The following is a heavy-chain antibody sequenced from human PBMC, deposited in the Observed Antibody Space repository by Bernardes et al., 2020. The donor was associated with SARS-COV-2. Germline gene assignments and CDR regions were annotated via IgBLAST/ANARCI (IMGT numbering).Heavy chain of an antibody. CDR2: INTDGRTI. Sequence: WGSLRLAFASSVFTFRSYWIHCVRQVPGKGLVWVSRINTDGRTITYADSVKGRFIISRDNAKNTLYLQMNSLRVEDAAMYYCVRSAFSGGSGYFFDSWGQGTLVTVSS. V-gene: IGHV3-74*01. CDR1: VFTFRSYW. J-gene: IGHJ4*02. CDR3: VRSAFSGGSGYFFDS. D-gene: IGHD3-22*01.